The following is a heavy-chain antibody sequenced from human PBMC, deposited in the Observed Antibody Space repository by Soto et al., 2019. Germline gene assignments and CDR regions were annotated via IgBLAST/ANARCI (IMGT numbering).Heavy chain of an antibody. CDR2: IYYSGST. CDR3: ARTRRACSGGSCYSSWFDP. D-gene: IGHD2-15*01. V-gene: IGHV4-61*01. Sequence: TSETLSLTCTVSGGSVSGGSYYWSWIRQPPGKGLEWIGYIYYSGSTNYNPSLKSRVTISVDTSKNQFSLKLSSVTAADTAVYYCARTRRACSGGSCYSSWFDPWGQGTLVTVSS. J-gene: IGHJ5*02. CDR1: GGSVSGGSYY.